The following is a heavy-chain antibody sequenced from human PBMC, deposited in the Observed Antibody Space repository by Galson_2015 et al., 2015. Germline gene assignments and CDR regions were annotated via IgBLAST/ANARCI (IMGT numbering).Heavy chain of an antibody. CDR1: GFTFSTYG. J-gene: IGHJ2*01. Sequence: SLRLSCAASGFTFSTYGVHWVRQAPGKGLEWVAVISYDGSNKYYADSVKGRFTISRDNSKNTLYLQMNSLRAEDTAVYYCAKGIAAAGTYWYFDLWGRGTLVTVSS. CDR3: AKGIAAAGTYWYFDL. CDR2: ISYDGSNK. D-gene: IGHD6-13*01. V-gene: IGHV3-30*18.